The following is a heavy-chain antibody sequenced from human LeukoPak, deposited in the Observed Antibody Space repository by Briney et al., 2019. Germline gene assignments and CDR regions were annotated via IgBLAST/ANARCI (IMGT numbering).Heavy chain of an antibody. D-gene: IGHD5-24*01. Sequence: ASVKVSCKASGYTFTGYYMHWVRQAPGQGLEWMGWINPNSGGTNYAQKFQGRVTMTRDTSISTAYMELSRLRSDDTAVYYCARVVIGDGYNLGEYYFDYWGQGTLVTVSS. CDR2: INPNSGGT. CDR3: ARVVIGDGYNLGEYYFDY. V-gene: IGHV1-2*02. CDR1: GYTFTGYY. J-gene: IGHJ4*02.